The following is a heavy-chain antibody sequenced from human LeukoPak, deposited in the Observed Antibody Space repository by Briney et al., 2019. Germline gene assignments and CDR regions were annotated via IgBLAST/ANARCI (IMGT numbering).Heavy chain of an antibody. CDR1: GGSISSGSYY. V-gene: IGHV4-61*02. Sequence: SQTLSLTCTVSGGSISSGSYYWSWIRQPAGKGLEWIGRIYTSGSTNYNPSLKSRVTISVDTSKNQFSLKLSSVTAADTAVYYCARDSPSGITTFGVVPPYYYYYMDVWGKGTTVTVSS. J-gene: IGHJ6*03. CDR3: ARDSPSGITTFGVVPPYYYYYMDV. D-gene: IGHD3-3*01. CDR2: IYTSGST.